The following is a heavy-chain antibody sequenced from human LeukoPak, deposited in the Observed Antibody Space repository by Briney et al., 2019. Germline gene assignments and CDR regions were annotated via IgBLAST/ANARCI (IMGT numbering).Heavy chain of an antibody. CDR2: IYDSGRT. J-gene: IGHJ3*02. D-gene: IGHD2-21*02. CDR1: GGSITSYY. Sequence: SETLSLTCTVSGGSITSYYWSWIRQVPGKGLEWIGYIYDSGRTNYNPSLKSRVTISMDPSKNQLSLKLSSVTAADTAVYFCSRPNGSDYAFDIWGQGTMVTVSS. V-gene: IGHV4-59*08. CDR3: SRPNGSDYAFDI.